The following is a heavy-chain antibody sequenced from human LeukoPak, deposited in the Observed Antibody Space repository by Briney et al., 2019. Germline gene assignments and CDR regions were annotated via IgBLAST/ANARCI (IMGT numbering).Heavy chain of an antibody. CDR1: GFTFGSAA. CDR2: ISGSDGGT. D-gene: IGHD2-8*02. J-gene: IGHJ4*02. CDR3: VRDRGSGAFDN. Sequence: GGSLRLSCVASGFTFGSAAMTWVRQAPGKGLEWVSGISGSDGGTYYADSVKGRFTISRDNSKNTLYLQMNSLRVEDTAIYYCVRDRGSGAFDNWGQGTLVTVSS. V-gene: IGHV3-23*01.